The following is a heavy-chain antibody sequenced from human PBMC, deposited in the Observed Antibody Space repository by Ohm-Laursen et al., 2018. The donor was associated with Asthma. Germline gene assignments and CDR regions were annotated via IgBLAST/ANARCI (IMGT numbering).Heavy chain of an antibody. Sequence: SLRLSCAASGFTVRRNHMSWVRQAPGKGLEWVSAISGSGGSTYYADSVKGRFTISRDNSKNTLYLQMNSLRAEDTAVYYCAKDNWLTGDQLDYWGQGTLVSVSS. D-gene: IGHD7-27*01. CDR2: ISGSGGST. J-gene: IGHJ4*02. V-gene: IGHV3-23*01. CDR1: GFTVRRNH. CDR3: AKDNWLTGDQLDY.